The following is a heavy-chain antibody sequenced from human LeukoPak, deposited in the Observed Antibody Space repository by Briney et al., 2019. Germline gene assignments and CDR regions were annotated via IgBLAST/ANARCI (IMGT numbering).Heavy chain of an antibody. V-gene: IGHV1-18*01. CDR2: ISAYNGNT. D-gene: IGHD3-9*01. CDR3: ARGGGVDILTGFQY. J-gene: IGHJ4*02. Sequence: ASVKVSCKASGYTFTSYGISWVRKAPGQALEWMGWISAYNGNTNYAQKLQGRVTMTTDTSTSTAYMELSSLRSEDTAVYYCARGGGVDILTGFQYWGQGTLVTVSS. CDR1: GYTFTSYG.